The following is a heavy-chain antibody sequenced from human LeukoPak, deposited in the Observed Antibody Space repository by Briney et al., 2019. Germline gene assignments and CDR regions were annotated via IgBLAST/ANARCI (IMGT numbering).Heavy chain of an antibody. CDR1: GFTFSSYS. CDR2: IYSGDST. CDR3: ARRLHGSNYGYYFDY. Sequence: GGSLRLSCAASGFTFSSYSMNWVRQAPGKGLEWVSVIYSGDSTYYADSVKGRFTISRDNSKNTLYLQMNSLRAEDTAVYFCARRLHGSNYGYYFDYWGQGTLVTVSS. D-gene: IGHD5-18*01. J-gene: IGHJ4*02. V-gene: IGHV3-53*01.